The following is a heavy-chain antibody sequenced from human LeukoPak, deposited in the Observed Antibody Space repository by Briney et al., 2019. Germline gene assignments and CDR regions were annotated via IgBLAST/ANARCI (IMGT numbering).Heavy chain of an antibody. D-gene: IGHD3-9*01. CDR2: IYYSGST. Sequence: PSETLSLTCTVSGGSISSSSYYWGWIRQPPGEGLEWIGSIYYSGSTYYNPSLKSRVTISVDTSKNQFSLKLSSVTAADTAVYYCARVGLINTEYYDILTGYYPNWFDPWGQGTLVTVSS. CDR1: GGSISSSSYY. CDR3: ARVGLINTEYYDILTGYYPNWFDP. V-gene: IGHV4-39*07. J-gene: IGHJ5*02.